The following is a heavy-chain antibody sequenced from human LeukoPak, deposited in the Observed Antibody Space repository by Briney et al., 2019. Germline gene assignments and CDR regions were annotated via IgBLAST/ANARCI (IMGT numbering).Heavy chain of an antibody. CDR3: ARAGSHWHYVY. V-gene: IGHV3-7*01. J-gene: IGHJ4*02. Sequence: PGGSLRLSCAASGFTFSGFSMSWVRQSPTKGLEWVANIKQDGSERYYVDSAKGRFTISRDNAKNSLSLQMNSLRVEDTAVYYCARAGSHWHYVYWGQGTVVTVSS. CDR1: GFTFSGFS. CDR2: IKQDGSER. D-gene: IGHD3-10*01.